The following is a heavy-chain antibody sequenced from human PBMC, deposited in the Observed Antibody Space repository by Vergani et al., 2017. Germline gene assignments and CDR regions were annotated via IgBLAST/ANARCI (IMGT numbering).Heavy chain of an antibody. Sequence: QVQVVQSGAEVKKSGASVKVSCKTSGYTFSNYYMHWVRQAPGQGLEWMGIINPSGGHTNYAQKFQGRVTMTRETSTSTVYMELSSLRSEDTAIYYCERGDYGILTGYRYWGQGTLVAVSA. J-gene: IGHJ4*02. CDR3: ERGDYGILTGYRY. CDR1: GYTFSNYY. V-gene: IGHV1-46*01. D-gene: IGHD3-9*01. CDR2: INPSGGHT.